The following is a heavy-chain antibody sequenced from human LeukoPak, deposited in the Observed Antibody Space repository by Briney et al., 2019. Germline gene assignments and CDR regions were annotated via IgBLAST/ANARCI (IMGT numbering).Heavy chain of an antibody. CDR2: IIPILGRA. V-gene: IGHV1-69*02. CDR1: GGTFSSYT. CDR3: ARLVPAATPDSKNRDC. J-gene: IGHJ4*02. Sequence: SVKVSCKASGGTFSSYTISWVRQAPGQGLEWMGRIIPILGRANYAQKFQGRVTITADKSTSTAYMELSSLRSEDTAVYYCARLVPAATPDSKNRDCWGQGTLVTVSS. D-gene: IGHD2-2*01.